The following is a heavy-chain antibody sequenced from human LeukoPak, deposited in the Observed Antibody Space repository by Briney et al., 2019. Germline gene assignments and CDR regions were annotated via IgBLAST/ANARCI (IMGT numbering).Heavy chain of an antibody. CDR3: ARSAALDYGYWYFDL. D-gene: IGHD4/OR15-4a*01. Sequence: SGTLSLTCAVSGGSISSNNWWSWVRQPPGKGLEWIGEIYHSGSTNYNPSLKSRVTISVDKSKNQFSLKLSSVTAADTAVYYCARSAALDYGYWYFDLWGRGTLVTVSS. CDR1: GGSISSNNW. CDR2: IYHSGST. V-gene: IGHV4-4*02. J-gene: IGHJ2*01.